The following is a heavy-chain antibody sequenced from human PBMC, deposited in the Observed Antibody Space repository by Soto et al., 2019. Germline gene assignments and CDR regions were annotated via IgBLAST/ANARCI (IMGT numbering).Heavy chain of an antibody. V-gene: IGHV3-21*06. CDR1: GFTFTRYS. Sequence: PGGSLRLSCAASGFTFTRYSMNWVRQAPGKGLEWVASISSTTNYIYYGESLKGRLTISRDNAKNSMYLQMNTLRAKDTAVYYCARESEDLSSNLDYWGQGTLVTVSS. J-gene: IGHJ4*02. CDR3: ARESEDLSSNLDY. CDR2: ISSTTNYI.